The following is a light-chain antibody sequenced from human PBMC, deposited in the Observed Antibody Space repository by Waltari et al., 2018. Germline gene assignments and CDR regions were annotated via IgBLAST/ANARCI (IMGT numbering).Light chain of an antibody. CDR1: NIGSRS. CDR2: LDS. CDR3: HVWDANTVM. J-gene: IGLJ3*02. Sequence: SSVLTQAPSVSVAPGQTATVTCGGDNIGSRSVHWYKQKPGRAPALVVYLDSDRPSGIPERFSGSKSGNAATLTISRVEAGDEADYYCHVWDANTVMFGGGTKLTVL. V-gene: IGLV3-21*02.